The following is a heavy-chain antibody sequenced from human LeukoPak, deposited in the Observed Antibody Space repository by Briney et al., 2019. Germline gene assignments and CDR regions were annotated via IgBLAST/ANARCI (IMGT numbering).Heavy chain of an antibody. Sequence: PSETLSLTCAVYGGSFSGYYWSWIRQPPGKGLEWIGEINHSGSTNYNPSLKSRVTISVDTSKNQFSLKLSSVTAADTAVYYCARDTSYLDYWGQGTLVTVSS. J-gene: IGHJ4*02. CDR1: GGSFSGYY. D-gene: IGHD2/OR15-2a*01. V-gene: IGHV4-34*01. CDR3: ARDTSYLDY. CDR2: INHSGST.